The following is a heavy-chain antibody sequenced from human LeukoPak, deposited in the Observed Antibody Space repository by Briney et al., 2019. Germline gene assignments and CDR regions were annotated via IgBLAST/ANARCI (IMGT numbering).Heavy chain of an antibody. D-gene: IGHD3-3*01. V-gene: IGHV1-18*01. CDR3: ARPYYDFWSGYAFDI. J-gene: IGHJ3*02. Sequence: ASVKVSCKASGYTFTSYGISWVRQAPGQGLEWMGWISAYNGNTNYAQKLQGRVTMTTDISTSTAYMELRSLRSDDTAVYYCARPYYDFWSGYAFDIWGQGTMVTVSS. CDR2: ISAYNGNT. CDR1: GYTFTSYG.